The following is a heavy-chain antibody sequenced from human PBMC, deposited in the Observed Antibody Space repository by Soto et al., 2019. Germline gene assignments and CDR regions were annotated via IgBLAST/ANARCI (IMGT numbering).Heavy chain of an antibody. CDR1: GGTFSSYT. Sequence: QVQLVQSGAEVKKPGSSVKVSCKASGGTFSSYTISWVRPAPGQGLEWMGRIIPILGIANYAQKFQGRVTITADKATSTAYIELSSLRSEDTAVYYCARDLGYGDYWGQGTLVTVSS. J-gene: IGHJ4*02. CDR2: IIPILGIA. D-gene: IGHD6-13*01. V-gene: IGHV1-69*08. CDR3: ARDLGYGDY.